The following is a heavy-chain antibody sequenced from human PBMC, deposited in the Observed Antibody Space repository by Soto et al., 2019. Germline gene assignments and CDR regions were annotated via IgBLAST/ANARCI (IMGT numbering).Heavy chain of an antibody. V-gene: IGHV1-18*01. D-gene: IGHD3-9*01. Sequence: ASVKVSCKASGYTFTSYGISWVRQAPGQGLEWIGWISAYNGNTNYAQKLQGRVTMTTDTSTSTAYMELRSLRSDDTAVYYCARDQERYFDWLTDYYYYGMDLWGQGTTVTVSS. CDR3: ARDQERYFDWLTDYYYYGMDL. CDR2: ISAYNGNT. CDR1: GYTFTSYG. J-gene: IGHJ6*02.